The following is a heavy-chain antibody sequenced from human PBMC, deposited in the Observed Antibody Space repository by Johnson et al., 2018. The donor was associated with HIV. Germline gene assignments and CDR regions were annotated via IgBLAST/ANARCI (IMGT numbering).Heavy chain of an antibody. D-gene: IGHD1-1*01. CDR3: AKDRTGFDACDI. Sequence: VQLVESGGGVVRPGGSLRLSCAASGFTVSTNYMSWIRQAPGTGLEWMAFISYNEDKKYYADSVKGRFTISRDNSKNILYLQMNSLRAEDTAVYYCAKDRTGFDACDIWGQGTMVTVSS. CDR2: ISYNEDKK. V-gene: IGHV3-30*18. J-gene: IGHJ3*02. CDR1: GFTVSTNY.